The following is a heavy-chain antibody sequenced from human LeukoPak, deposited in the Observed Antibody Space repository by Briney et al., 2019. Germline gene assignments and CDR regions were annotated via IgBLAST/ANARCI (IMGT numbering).Heavy chain of an antibody. J-gene: IGHJ4*02. Sequence: SVKVSCKASGGTFSSYAISWVRQAPGQGLEWMGGIIPIFGTADYAQKFQGRVTITADKSTSTAYMELSSLRSDDTAVYYCARVDYYGSGGNDYWGQGTLVTVSS. V-gene: IGHV1-69*06. CDR2: IIPIFGTA. CDR1: GGTFSSYA. CDR3: ARVDYYGSGGNDY. D-gene: IGHD3-10*01.